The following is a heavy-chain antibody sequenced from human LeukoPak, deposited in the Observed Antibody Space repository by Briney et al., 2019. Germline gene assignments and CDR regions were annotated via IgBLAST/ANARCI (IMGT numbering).Heavy chain of an antibody. D-gene: IGHD2-8*01. CDR1: GGSISSYY. Sequence: SETLSLTCTVSGGSISSYYWSWIRQPAGKGLEWIGRIYTSGSTNYNPSLKSRVTMSVDTSKNQFSLKLSSVTAADTAVYYCAREGCTNGVCCIANWFDPWGQGTLVTVSS. CDR3: AREGCTNGVCCIANWFDP. CDR2: IYTSGST. V-gene: IGHV4-4*07. J-gene: IGHJ5*02.